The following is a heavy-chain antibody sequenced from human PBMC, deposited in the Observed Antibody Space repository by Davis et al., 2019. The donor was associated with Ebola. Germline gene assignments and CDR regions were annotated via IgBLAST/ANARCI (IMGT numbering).Heavy chain of an antibody. V-gene: IGHV3-48*03. CDR2: ISSSGSTI. D-gene: IGHD3-10*01. CDR3: ARTMNYGSGSYYRYYYYYGMDV. Sequence: GGSLRLSCAASGFTFSSYEMNWVRQAPGKGLEWVSYISSSGSTIYYADSVKGRFTISRDNAKNSLYLQMNSLRAEDTAVYYCARTMNYGSGSYYRYYYYYGMDVWGQGTTVTVSS. CDR1: GFTFSSYE. J-gene: IGHJ6*02.